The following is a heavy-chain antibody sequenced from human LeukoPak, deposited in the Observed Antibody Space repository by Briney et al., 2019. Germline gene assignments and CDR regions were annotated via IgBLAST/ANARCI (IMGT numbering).Heavy chain of an antibody. V-gene: IGHV1-2*02. CDR2: INPNSGGT. CDR3: ARGRIAVAGTSATWFDP. D-gene: IGHD6-19*01. Sequence: GASVKVSCKASGYTFIGYYMHWVRQAPGQGLEWMGWINPNSGGTNYAQKFQGRVTMTRDTSISTAYMELSRLRSDDTAVYYCARGRIAVAGTSATWFDPWGQGTLVTVSS. CDR1: GYTFIGYY. J-gene: IGHJ5*02.